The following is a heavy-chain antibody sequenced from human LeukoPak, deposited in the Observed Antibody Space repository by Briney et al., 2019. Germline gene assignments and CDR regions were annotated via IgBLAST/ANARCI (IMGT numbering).Heavy chain of an antibody. D-gene: IGHD3-10*01. V-gene: IGHV1-18*01. CDR3: ARPRHYGSGSYYNGGYDFDY. CDR1: GYTFSTYG. CDR2: ISFYNGNT. J-gene: IGHJ4*02. Sequence: ASVKVSCKTSGYTFSTYGISWVRQAPGQGLEWMGWISFYNGNTNYAQKLQGRVTMTTDTSTNTAYMELRSLRSDDTAVYFCARPRHYGSGSYYNGGYDFDYWGQGTLVTVSS.